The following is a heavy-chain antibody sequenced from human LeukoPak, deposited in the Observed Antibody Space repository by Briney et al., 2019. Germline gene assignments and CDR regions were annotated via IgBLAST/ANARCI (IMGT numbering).Heavy chain of an antibody. CDR2: ISSSSSYK. Sequence: GGSLRLSCAASGFTFSSYSMNWVRQAPGKGLEWVSSISSSSSYKYYADSVEGRFTISRDNAKKSLYLQMNSLRAEDTAVYYCAREEYSGYDKTNGAAPLDYWGQGTLVTVSS. J-gene: IGHJ4*02. D-gene: IGHD5-12*01. CDR1: GFTFSSYS. CDR3: AREEYSGYDKTNGAAPLDY. V-gene: IGHV3-21*01.